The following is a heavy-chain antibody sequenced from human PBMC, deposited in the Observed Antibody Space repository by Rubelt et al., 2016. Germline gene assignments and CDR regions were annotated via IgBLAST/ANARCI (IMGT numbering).Heavy chain of an antibody. CDR1: GYTFTSYG. Sequence: QVQLVQSGAEVKKPGASVKVSCKTSGYTFTSYGISWVRQAPGQGLEWMGWISTYNGNTNCAQKRQGRVTMTTDTSTSTTYMELRSLRSDDTAVYYCARHWTGTIPTDYWGQGTLVTVSS. CDR2: ISTYNGNT. V-gene: IGHV1-18*01. CDR3: ARHWTGTIPTDY. J-gene: IGHJ4*02. D-gene: IGHD1-7*01.